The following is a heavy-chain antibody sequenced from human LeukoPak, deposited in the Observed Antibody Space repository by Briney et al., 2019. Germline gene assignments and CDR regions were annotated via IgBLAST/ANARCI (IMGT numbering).Heavy chain of an antibody. CDR2: ISGSGVST. J-gene: IGHJ4*02. D-gene: IGHD2-2*01. CDR3: AKDCSSTSCPTSDY. V-gene: IGHV3-23*01. CDR1: GFTFSSYA. Sequence: GGSLRLSCAASGFTFSSYAMSWVRQAPGKGLEWVSAISGSGVSTYYADSVKGRFAISRDNSKNTLYLQMNSLRAEDTAVYYCAKDCSSTSCPTSDYWGQRTLVTVS.